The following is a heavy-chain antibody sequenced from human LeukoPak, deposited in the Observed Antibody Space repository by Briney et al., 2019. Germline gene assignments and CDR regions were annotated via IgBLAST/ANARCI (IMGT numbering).Heavy chain of an antibody. Sequence: PGGSLRLSCAASGFTFSSYAMSWVRQAPGKGLEWVSAISGSGGSTYCADSVKGRFTISRDNSKNTLYLQMNSLRAEDTAVYYCAREFEGDYVAIPFDYWGQGTLVAVSS. V-gene: IGHV3-23*01. CDR1: GFTFSSYA. D-gene: IGHD4-17*01. CDR2: ISGSGGST. CDR3: AREFEGDYVAIPFDY. J-gene: IGHJ4*02.